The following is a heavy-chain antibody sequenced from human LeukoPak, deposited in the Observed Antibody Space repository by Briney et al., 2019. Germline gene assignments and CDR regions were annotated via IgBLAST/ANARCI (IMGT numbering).Heavy chain of an antibody. D-gene: IGHD6-19*01. Sequence: PGGSLRLSCAASGFTFSSYAMSWVRQAPGKGLEWVSAISGSGASTYYADSVKGRFTISRDNSKNTLYLQMNSLRAEDTAVYYCAKLPRSGLAVAGGTGYWGQGTLVTVSS. V-gene: IGHV3-23*01. CDR3: AKLPRSGLAVAGGTGY. CDR2: ISGSGAST. J-gene: IGHJ4*02. CDR1: GFTFSSYA.